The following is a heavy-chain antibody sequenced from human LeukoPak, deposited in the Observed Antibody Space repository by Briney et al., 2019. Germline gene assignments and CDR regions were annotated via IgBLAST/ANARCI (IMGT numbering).Heavy chain of an antibody. CDR2: IIPILGIA. J-gene: IGHJ6*02. D-gene: IGHD3-22*01. Sequence: GASVKVSCKASGGTFSSYAISWVRQAPGQGLEWMGRIIPILGIANYAQKFQGRVTITADKSTSTAYMELSSLRSEDTAVYYCARTRRHYDSSGYAPSYYYGMDVWGQGTTVTVSS. CDR1: GGTFSSYA. V-gene: IGHV1-69*04. CDR3: ARTRRHYDSSGYAPSYYYGMDV.